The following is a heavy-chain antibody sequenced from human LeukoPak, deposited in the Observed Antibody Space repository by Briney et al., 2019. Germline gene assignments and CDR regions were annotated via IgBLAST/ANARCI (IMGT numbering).Heavy chain of an antibody. Sequence: GGSLRLSCAASGFTVSSNYMSWVRQAPGKGLEWVSAISGSGGSTYYADSVKGRFTISRDNSKNTLYLQMNSLRAEDTAVYYCAKDVQTGEVYWGQGTLVTVSS. CDR1: GFTVSSNY. CDR3: AKDVQTGEVY. D-gene: IGHD7-27*01. CDR2: ISGSGGST. J-gene: IGHJ4*02. V-gene: IGHV3-23*01.